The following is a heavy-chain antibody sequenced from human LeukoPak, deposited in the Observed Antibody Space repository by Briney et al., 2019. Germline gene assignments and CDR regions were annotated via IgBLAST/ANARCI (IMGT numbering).Heavy chain of an antibody. J-gene: IGHJ4*02. CDR1: GGTFSSYA. CDR2: IIPILGIA. CDR3: ASSIVGAKDRLWYLDY. V-gene: IGHV1-69*04. D-gene: IGHD1-26*01. Sequence: ASVKVSCKASGGTFSSYAIRWVRQAPGQGLEWMGRIIPILGIANYAQKFQGRVTITADKSTSTAYMELGSLRSEDTAVYYCASSIVGAKDRLWYLDYWGQGTLVTVSS.